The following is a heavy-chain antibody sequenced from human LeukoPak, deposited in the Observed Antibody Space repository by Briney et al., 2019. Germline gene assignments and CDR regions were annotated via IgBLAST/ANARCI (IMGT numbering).Heavy chain of an antibody. Sequence: GGSLRLSCAASGFIFSNYWMHWVRQAPGKGLLWVSRISSDGNTTRYADSVKGWFTISRDNSKNTLYLQMNSLRAEDTAVYYCAKEAVTAMDYWGQGTLVTVSS. D-gene: IGHD2-21*02. J-gene: IGHJ4*02. V-gene: IGHV3-74*01. CDR2: ISSDGNTT. CDR1: GFIFSNYW. CDR3: AKEAVTAMDY.